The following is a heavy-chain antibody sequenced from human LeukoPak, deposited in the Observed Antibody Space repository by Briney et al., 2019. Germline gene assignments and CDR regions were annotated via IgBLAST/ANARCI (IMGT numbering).Heavy chain of an antibody. Sequence: PSETLSLTCTVSGGSISSGGYSWSWIRQPPGKGLEWIGYIYHSGSTYYNPSLKSRVTISVDRSKNQFSLKLSSVTATDTAVYYCARFLVGATGRFDYWGQGTLVTVSS. CDR3: ARFLVGATGRFDY. J-gene: IGHJ4*02. CDR2: IYHSGST. V-gene: IGHV4-30-2*01. D-gene: IGHD1-26*01. CDR1: GGSISSGGYS.